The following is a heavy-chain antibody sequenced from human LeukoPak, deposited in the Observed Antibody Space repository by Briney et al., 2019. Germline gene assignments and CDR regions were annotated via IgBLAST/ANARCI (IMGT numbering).Heavy chain of an antibody. CDR1: GFTFSSYA. D-gene: IGHD2-2*01. J-gene: IGHJ4*02. Sequence: GGSLRLSCAASGFTFSSYAMSWVRQAPGKGLEWVSAISGSGGSTYYADSVKGRFTISRDNSKNTLYLQMNSLRAEDTAVYYCAKDPLHCSSTSCCGLFDYWGQGTLVTVSS. CDR3: AKDPLHCSSTSCCGLFDY. V-gene: IGHV3-23*01. CDR2: ISGSGGST.